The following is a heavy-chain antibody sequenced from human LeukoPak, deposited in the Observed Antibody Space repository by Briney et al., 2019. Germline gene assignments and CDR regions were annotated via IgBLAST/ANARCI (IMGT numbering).Heavy chain of an antibody. J-gene: IGHJ6*02. CDR2: ISAYNGNT. CDR3: ARVRLERRYSYGMDV. Sequence: ASVKVSCKASGYTFTSYGISWVRQAPGQGLEWMGWISAYNGNTNYAQKLQGRVTMTTDTSTSTAYMELRSLRSDDTAVYYCARVRLERRYSYGMDVWGQGTTVTASS. D-gene: IGHD1-1*01. CDR1: GYTFTSYG. V-gene: IGHV1-18*01.